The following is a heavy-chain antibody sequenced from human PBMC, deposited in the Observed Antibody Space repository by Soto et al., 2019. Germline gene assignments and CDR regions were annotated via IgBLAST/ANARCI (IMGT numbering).Heavy chain of an antibody. J-gene: IGHJ5*02. CDR2: IFHSGNM. CDR1: GGSISSLGYY. Sequence: SETLSLTCAVSGGSISSLGYYWSWIRQDPGKGLEWIGHIFHSGNMDYNPSLQSRVTMSVDTSKNQFSLKLSSVTAADTAVYYCAREERFSHWLDPWGQGTLVTVSS. V-gene: IGHV4-31*11. CDR3: AREERFSHWLDP.